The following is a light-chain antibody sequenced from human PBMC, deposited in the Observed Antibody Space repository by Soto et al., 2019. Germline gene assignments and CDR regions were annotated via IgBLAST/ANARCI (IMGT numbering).Light chain of an antibody. V-gene: IGLV2-14*01. CDR1: SSDVGGYNY. CDR3: SSYTSSSTLGVV. J-gene: IGLJ2*01. CDR2: DVS. Sequence: QSVLTQPASVSGSPGQSITISCTGTSSDVGGYNYVSWYQQHPGKAPKLMIYDVSNRPSGVSNRFSGSKSGNTASLTISVLQAEDEADYYCSSYTSSSTLGVVFGGGTKLTVL.